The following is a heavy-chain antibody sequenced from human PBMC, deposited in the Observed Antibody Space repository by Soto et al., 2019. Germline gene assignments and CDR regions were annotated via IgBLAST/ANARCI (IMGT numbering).Heavy chain of an antibody. CDR1: GFTFSSYA. V-gene: IGHV3-23*01. J-gene: IGHJ4*02. Sequence: SGGSLRLSCAASGFTFSSYAMSWVRQAPGKGLEWVSAISGSGGSTYYADSVKGRFTISRDNSKNTLYLQMNSLRAEDTAVYYCAKSHRPRITGTPDYWGQGTLVTVSS. CDR3: AKSHRPRITGTPDY. D-gene: IGHD1-7*01. CDR2: ISGSGGST.